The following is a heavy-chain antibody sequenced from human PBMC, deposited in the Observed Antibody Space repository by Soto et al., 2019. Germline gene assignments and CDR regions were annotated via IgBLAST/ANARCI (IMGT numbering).Heavy chain of an antibody. Sequence: SETLSLTCTVSGYSISSGYHWVWIRQPPGKGLEWIGSIYHSGTTYNNPSLKSRVTISVDTSKNQFSLKLTSVTAADTAVYYCARGFQSRGSYYPWGQGTLVTVSS. J-gene: IGHJ4*02. CDR1: GYSISSGYH. D-gene: IGHD3-22*01. V-gene: IGHV4-38-2*02. CDR3: ARGFQSRGSYYP. CDR2: IYHSGTT.